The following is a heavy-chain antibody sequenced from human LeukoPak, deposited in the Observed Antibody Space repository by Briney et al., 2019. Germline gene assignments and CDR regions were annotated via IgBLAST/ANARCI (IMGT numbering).Heavy chain of an antibody. CDR1: GGTFSNYA. D-gene: IGHD5-18*01. CDR2: IIPSFGTA. CDR3: ARDPRTSGYSYGLGY. Sequence: SVKVSCKASGGTFSNYAISWVRQAPGQGLDWMEGIIPSFGTANYSQKFQGRVTITADESTSTAYMELSSLRSEDTAIYYCARDPRTSGYSYGLGYWGQGTLVTVSS. J-gene: IGHJ4*02. V-gene: IGHV1-69*01.